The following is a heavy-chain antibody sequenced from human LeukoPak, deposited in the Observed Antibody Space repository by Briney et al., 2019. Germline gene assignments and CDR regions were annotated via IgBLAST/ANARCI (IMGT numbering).Heavy chain of an antibody. V-gene: IGHV1-8*01. J-gene: IGHJ6*04. CDR2: MNPNSGNT. Sequence: ASVTVSCKASGYTFTSYDINWVRQATGQGLEWMGWMNPNSGNTGYAQKFQGRVTMTRNTSISTAYMELSSLRSEDTAVYYCARPLGNTAIKAYDYYYYGMDVGGKGTTVTVS. CDR3: ARPLGNTAIKAYDYYYYGMDV. D-gene: IGHD5-18*01. CDR1: GYTFTSYD.